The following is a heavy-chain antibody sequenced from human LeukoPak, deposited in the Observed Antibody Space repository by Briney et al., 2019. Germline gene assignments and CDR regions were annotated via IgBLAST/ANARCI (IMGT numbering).Heavy chain of an antibody. D-gene: IGHD3-22*01. V-gene: IGHV3-23*01. CDR3: AKDRYYYDSSGYLFLDAFDI. CDR2: ISGSGGST. Sequence: GGSLRLSRAASGFTFSKYAMTWVRQAPGKGLEWVSAISGSGGSTYYADSVKGRFTISRDNSKNTLYLQMNSLRAEDTAVYYCAKDRYYYDSSGYLFLDAFDIWGQGTMVTVSS. J-gene: IGHJ3*02. CDR1: GFTFSKYA.